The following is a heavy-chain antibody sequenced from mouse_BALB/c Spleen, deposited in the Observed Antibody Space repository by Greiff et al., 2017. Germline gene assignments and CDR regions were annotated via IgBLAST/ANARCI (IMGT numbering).Heavy chain of an antibody. D-gene: IGHD2-4*01. CDR2: ISSGGGNT. J-gene: IGHJ2*01. CDR1: GFTFSSYT. Sequence: DVMLVESGGGLVKPGGSLKLSCAASGFTFSSYTMSWVRQTPEKRLEWVATISSGGGNTYYPDSVKGRFTISRDNAKNNLYLQMSSLRSEDTALYYCARYDDYDDYFDYWGQGTTLTVSS. V-gene: IGHV5-9*03. CDR3: ARYDDYDDYFDY.